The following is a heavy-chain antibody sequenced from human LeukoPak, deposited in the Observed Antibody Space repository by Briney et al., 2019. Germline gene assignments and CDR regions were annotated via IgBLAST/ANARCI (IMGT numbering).Heavy chain of an antibody. D-gene: IGHD4-17*01. J-gene: IGHJ4*02. Sequence: GGSLRLSCAASGFTFSDYYMSWIRQAPGKGLEWVSYISSSGSTIYYADSVKGRFTISRDNSKNTLYLQMNSLRAEDTAVYYCSKKGQNEDYGKPGWGQGTLVTVSS. CDR1: GFTFSDYY. CDR3: SKKGQNEDYGKPG. CDR2: ISSSGSTI. V-gene: IGHV3-11*01.